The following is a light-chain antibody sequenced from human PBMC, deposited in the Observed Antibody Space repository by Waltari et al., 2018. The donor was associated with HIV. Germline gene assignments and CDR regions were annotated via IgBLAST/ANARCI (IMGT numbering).Light chain of an antibody. CDR3: ASYTANDTVI. CDR1: DRDFGFYNF. J-gene: IGLJ2*01. Sequence: SGLTQPASLSGFPGQSITISCTGADRDFGFYNFISWYQQHPGKVPKVILSKVDSRASGISPRLSGSKSCNTASLTISGLQAEDEAVYYCASYTANDTVIFAGGTTVTVL. V-gene: IGLV2-14*01. CDR2: KVD.